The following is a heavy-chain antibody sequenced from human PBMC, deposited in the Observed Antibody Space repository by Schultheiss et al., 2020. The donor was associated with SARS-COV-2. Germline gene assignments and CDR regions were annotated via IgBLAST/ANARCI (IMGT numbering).Heavy chain of an antibody. CDR3: ARDLLSSSHRGPFDY. V-gene: IGHV4-31*03. J-gene: IGHJ4*02. Sequence: SETLSLTCTVSGGSISSGGYYWSWIRQHPGKGLEWIGEIYHSGSTNYNPSLKSRVTISVDKSKNQFSLQLNSVTPEDTAVYYCARDLLSSSHRGPFDYWGQGTLVTVSS. CDR1: GGSISSGGYY. D-gene: IGHD6-6*01. CDR2: IYHSGST.